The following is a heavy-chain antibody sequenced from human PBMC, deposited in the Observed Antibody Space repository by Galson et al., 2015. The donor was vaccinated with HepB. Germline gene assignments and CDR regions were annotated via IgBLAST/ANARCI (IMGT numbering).Heavy chain of an antibody. CDR2: IWYDGSNK. Sequence: SLRLSCAASGFTFSSYGMHWVRQAPGKGLEWVAVIWYDGSNKYYADSVKGRFTISRDNSKNTLYLQMNSLRAEDTAVYYCARASYCGGDCLRGYYYYYMDVWGKGTTVTVSS. CDR1: GFTFSSYG. J-gene: IGHJ6*03. V-gene: IGHV3-33*01. CDR3: ARASYCGGDCLRGYYYYYMDV. D-gene: IGHD2-21*01.